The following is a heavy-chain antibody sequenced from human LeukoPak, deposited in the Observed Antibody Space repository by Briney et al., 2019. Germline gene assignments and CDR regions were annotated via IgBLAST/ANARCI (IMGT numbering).Heavy chain of an antibody. Sequence: ASVKVSCKASGYTFTGYYMHWVRQAPGQGLEWMGWINPNSGGTNYAQKFQGWVTMTRDTSISTAYMELSRLRSDDTAVYYCARESPTRDHYYGMDVWGQGTTVTVSS. J-gene: IGHJ6*02. CDR3: ARESPTRDHYYGMDV. CDR1: GYTFTGYY. V-gene: IGHV1-2*04. D-gene: IGHD3-10*01. CDR2: INPNSGGT.